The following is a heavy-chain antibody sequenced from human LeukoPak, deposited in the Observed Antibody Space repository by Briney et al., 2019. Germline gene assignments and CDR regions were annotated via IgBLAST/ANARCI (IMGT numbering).Heavy chain of an antibody. CDR3: ARDIRGWRIRAAEKYYYYYYMDV. CDR2: ISSSGSTI. Sequence: GGSLRLSCAASGFTFSDYYMSWIRQAPGKGLEWVSYISSSGSTIYYTDSVKGRFTISRDNAKNSLYLQMNSLRAEDTAVYYCARDIRGWRIRAAEKYYYYYYMDVWGKGTTVTVSS. J-gene: IGHJ6*03. D-gene: IGHD6-19*01. CDR1: GFTFSDYY. V-gene: IGHV3-11*04.